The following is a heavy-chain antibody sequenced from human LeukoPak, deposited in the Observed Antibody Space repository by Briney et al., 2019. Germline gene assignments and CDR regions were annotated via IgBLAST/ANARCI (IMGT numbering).Heavy chain of an antibody. J-gene: IGHJ6*03. CDR3: ARHVGYAHYMDV. V-gene: IGHV4-39*01. CDR2: IYYSGST. CDR1: GGSISNSSSY. Sequence: SETLSLTCTVSGGSISNSSSYWGWIRQPPGKGLEWIGSIYYSGSTYYNPSLKSRVTISVDTSKNQFSLKLSSVTALDTAVYYCARHVGYAHYMDVWGKGTTVTISS. D-gene: IGHD2-2*01.